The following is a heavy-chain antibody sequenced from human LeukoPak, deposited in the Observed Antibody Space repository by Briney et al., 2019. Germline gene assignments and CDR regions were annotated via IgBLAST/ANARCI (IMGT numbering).Heavy chain of an antibody. CDR2: IYHSGST. V-gene: IGHV4-30-2*01. D-gene: IGHD6-13*01. CDR1: GGSISSGGYS. J-gene: IGHJ4*02. CDR3: ARRIRAAGYY. Sequence: SETLSLTCAVSGGSISSGGYSWSWIRQPPGKGLEWIGYIYHSGSTNYNPSLKSRVTISVDKSKNQFSLKLTSVTAADTAVYYCARRIRAAGYYWGQGTLVTVFS.